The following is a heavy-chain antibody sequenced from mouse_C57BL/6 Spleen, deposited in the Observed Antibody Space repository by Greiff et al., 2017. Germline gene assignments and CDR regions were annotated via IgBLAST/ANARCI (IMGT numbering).Heavy chain of an antibody. D-gene: IGHD1-1*01. Sequence: QVQLKQPGAELVKPGASVKLSCKASGYTFTSYWMHWVKQRPGQGLEWIGMLHPNSGSTNYNEKFKSKATLTVDKSSSTAYMQLSSLTSEDSAVYYCARITTVVATYWYFDVWGTGTTVTVSS. J-gene: IGHJ1*03. CDR3: ARITTVVATYWYFDV. V-gene: IGHV1-64*01. CDR2: LHPNSGST. CDR1: GYTFTSYW.